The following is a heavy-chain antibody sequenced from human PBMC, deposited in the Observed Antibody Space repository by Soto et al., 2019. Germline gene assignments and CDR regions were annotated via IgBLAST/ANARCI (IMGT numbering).Heavy chain of an antibody. CDR2: VDEDGNER. CDR1: GFAFSSYW. CDR3: ARAPQVTTFHYGMDV. V-gene: IGHV3-7*05. D-gene: IGHD2-21*02. J-gene: IGHJ6*02. Sequence: VQLVESGGGLVQPGGSLRLSCRASGFAFSSYWMNWVRQAPGKGLEWVASVDEDGNERYYVDSVKGRFTISRDNAMNSLYLQMNSLRAEDTAIYYCARAPQVTTFHYGMDVSDQGITVTVSS.